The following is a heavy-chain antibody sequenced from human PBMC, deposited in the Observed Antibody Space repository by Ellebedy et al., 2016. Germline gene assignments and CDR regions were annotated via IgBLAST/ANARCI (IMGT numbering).Heavy chain of an antibody. Sequence: SETLSLTCAVSGGSISSSNWWNWVRQPPGKGLEWIGEIYHSGSTNYNPSLKTRVTISVDKSKNQFSLKLSSVTAADTAVYYCASVIVATIRSKYYFDYWGQGTLVTVSS. D-gene: IGHD5-12*01. CDR2: IYHSGST. CDR1: GGSISSSNW. V-gene: IGHV4-4*02. CDR3: ASVIVATIRSKYYFDY. J-gene: IGHJ4*02.